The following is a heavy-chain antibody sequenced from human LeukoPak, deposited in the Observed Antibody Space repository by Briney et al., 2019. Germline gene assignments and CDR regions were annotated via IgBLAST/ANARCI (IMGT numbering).Heavy chain of an antibody. CDR2: IKQDGSEK. CDR1: GFTFSSYW. Sequence: GGSLRLSCAASGFTFSSYWMSWVRQAPGKGLEWVANIKQDGSEKYYVDSVKGRFTISRDNAKNSLYLQMNSLGAEDTAVYYCARSQQRITMVRGVSYYYYGMDVWGQGTTVTVSS. D-gene: IGHD3-10*01. V-gene: IGHV3-7*01. CDR3: ARSQQRITMVRGVSYYYYGMDV. J-gene: IGHJ6*02.